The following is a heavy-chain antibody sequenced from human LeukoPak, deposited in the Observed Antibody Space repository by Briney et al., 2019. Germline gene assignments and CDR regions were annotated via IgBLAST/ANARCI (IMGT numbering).Heavy chain of an antibody. CDR1: GGSISSYY. J-gene: IGHJ4*02. CDR2: IYYSGSA. Sequence: SETLSLTCTVSGGSISSYYWSWIRQPPGKGLEWIGYIYYSGSANYNPSLKSRVTISVDTSKNQFSLKLSSVTAADTAVYYCASQSGYSSGWYPVWGQGTLVTVSS. D-gene: IGHD6-19*01. CDR3: ASQSGYSSGWYPV. V-gene: IGHV4-59*08.